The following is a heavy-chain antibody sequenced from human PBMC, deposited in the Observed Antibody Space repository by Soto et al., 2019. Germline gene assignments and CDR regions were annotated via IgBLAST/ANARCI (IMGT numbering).Heavy chain of an antibody. D-gene: IGHD6-19*01. CDR3: AKGKTTGWFYFDY. V-gene: IGHV3-23*01. J-gene: IGHJ4*02. CDR1: GFTFDNYA. Sequence: GGSLRLSCAASGFTFDNYAMSWVRQAPGKGLEWVAGISASGRDTYFADSVKDRFTISRDSSKNTLYLQMNSLRAEDTATYYCAKGKTTGWFYFDYWGQGTLVTVSS. CDR2: ISASGRDT.